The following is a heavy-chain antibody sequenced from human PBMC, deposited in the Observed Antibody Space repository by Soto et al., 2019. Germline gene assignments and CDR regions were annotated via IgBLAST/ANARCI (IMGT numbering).Heavy chain of an antibody. CDR2: IHGPGDSA. CDR3: VKDGVPYNGQWDWFDL. J-gene: IGHJ5*02. D-gene: IGHD3-3*01. V-gene: IGHV3-23*01. Sequence: EVQLLQSGGGLVQPGGSLRLSCAASGFTFSDYAMSWIRQAPGEGLKWVSSIHGPGDSAYYADSVKGRFSVSRDNFERTLFLQMEGLRVDDTAVYYCVKDGVPYNGQWDWFDLWGQGTLVTVSS. CDR1: GFTFSDYA.